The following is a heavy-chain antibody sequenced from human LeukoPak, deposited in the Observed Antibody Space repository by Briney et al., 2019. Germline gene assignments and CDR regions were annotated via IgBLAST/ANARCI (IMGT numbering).Heavy chain of an antibody. V-gene: IGHV1-2*02. D-gene: IGHD6-19*01. Sequence: ASVKVSCKASGYTFTGYYMHWVRQAPGQGLEWMGWINPNSGGTNYAQKFQGRVTMTRDTSISTAYMELSRLRSDDTAVYYCARVRGWLVQGGFDYWGQGTLVTVPS. CDR2: INPNSGGT. J-gene: IGHJ4*02. CDR3: ARVRGWLVQGGFDY. CDR1: GYTFTGYY.